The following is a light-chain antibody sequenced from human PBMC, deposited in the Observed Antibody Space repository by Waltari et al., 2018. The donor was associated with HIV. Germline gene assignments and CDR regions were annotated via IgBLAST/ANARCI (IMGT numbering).Light chain of an antibody. V-gene: IGLV1-47*01. J-gene: IGLJ2*01. CDR3: ATWDDSLNGVL. CDR1: NSNVGRHY. CDR2: RDS. Sequence: SASEIPGQRVTISCTGGNSNVGRHYVYWYQQVPGTAPKLLVYRDSQRQSGVPDRFTGSKSGTSASLAISGLRSEDEADYYCATWDDSLNGVLFGGGTKLTVL.